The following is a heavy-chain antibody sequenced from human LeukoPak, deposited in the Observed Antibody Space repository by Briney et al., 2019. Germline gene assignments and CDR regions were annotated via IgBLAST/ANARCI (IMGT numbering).Heavy chain of an antibody. CDR3: ARASCRGGSCRFDY. D-gene: IGHD2-15*01. CDR2: INTDGSST. V-gene: IGHV3-74*01. CDR1: GFTFSSYW. Sequence: TGGSLILSCAASGFTFSSYWMHWVRQAPGKGLVWVSRINTDGSSTSYADSVKGRFTISRDNAKNTLYLQMNSLRAEDTAVYYCARASCRGGSCRFDYWGQGTLVTVSS. J-gene: IGHJ4*02.